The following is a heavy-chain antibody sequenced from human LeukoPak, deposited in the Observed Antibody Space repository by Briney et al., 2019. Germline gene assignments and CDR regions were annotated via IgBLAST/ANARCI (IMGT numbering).Heavy chain of an antibody. D-gene: IGHD3-10*01. V-gene: IGHV1-2*02. CDR3: ARPITMVRGETTDY. CDR1: GYTFTGYY. Sequence: ASVKVSCKASGYTFTGYYMHWVRQAPGQRLEWMGWINPNSGGTNYAQKFQGRVTMTRDTSISTAYVELSRLRSDDTAVYYCARPITMVRGETTDYWGQGTLVTVSS. CDR2: INPNSGGT. J-gene: IGHJ4*02.